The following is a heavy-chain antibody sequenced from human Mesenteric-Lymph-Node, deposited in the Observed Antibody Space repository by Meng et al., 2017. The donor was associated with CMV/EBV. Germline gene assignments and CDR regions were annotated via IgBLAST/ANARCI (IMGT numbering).Heavy chain of an antibody. D-gene: IGHD5-24*01. CDR2: INQDGSEK. CDR3: ASGVGYMNCFDP. Sequence: GGSLRLSCAASRFTFSSYSMSWVRQAPGQGLVWVANINQDGSEKSYVDSVKGRFTISRDNAKNPLYLQMNKLRAEDTAVYYCASGVGYMNCFDPWGQGTLVTVSS. CDR1: RFTFSSYS. V-gene: IGHV3-7*01. J-gene: IGHJ5*02.